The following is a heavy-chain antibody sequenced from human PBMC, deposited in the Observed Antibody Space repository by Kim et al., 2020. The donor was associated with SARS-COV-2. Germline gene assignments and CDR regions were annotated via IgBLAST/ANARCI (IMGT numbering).Heavy chain of an antibody. D-gene: IGHD3-3*01. J-gene: IGHJ4*02. CDR1: GGSISSYY. CDR3: ARVLSYDFWTAFDY. CDR2: IYYSGST. V-gene: IGHV4-59*01. Sequence: SETLSLTCTVSGGSISSYYWSWIRQPPGKGLEWIGYIYYSGSTNYNPSLKSRVTISVDTSKNQFSLKLSSVTAADTAVYYCARVLSYDFWTAFDYWGQGTLVTVSS.